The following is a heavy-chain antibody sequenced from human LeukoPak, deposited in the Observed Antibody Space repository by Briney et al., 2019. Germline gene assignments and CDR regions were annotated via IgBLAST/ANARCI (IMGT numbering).Heavy chain of an antibody. CDR2: ISSSSSTI. V-gene: IGHV3-48*04. J-gene: IGHJ4*02. CDR3: ARDGRIAAAGTISFDY. Sequence: PGGSLRLSCAASGFTFSSYTMNWVRQAPGKGLEWVSYISSSSSTIYYADSVKGRFTISRDNAKNSLYLQMNSLRVEDTAVYYCARDGRIAAAGTISFDYWGQGTLVTVSS. D-gene: IGHD6-13*01. CDR1: GFTFSSYT.